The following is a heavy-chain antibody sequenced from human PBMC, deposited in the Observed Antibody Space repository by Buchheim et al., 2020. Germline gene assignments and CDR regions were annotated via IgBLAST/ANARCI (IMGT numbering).Heavy chain of an antibody. V-gene: IGHV4-30-4*01. CDR3: ARKLNEQYYYDSSDEDDAFDI. Sequence: QVQLQESGPGLVKPSQTLSLTCTVSGGSISSGDYYWSWIRQPPGKGLEWIGYIYYSGSTYYNPSLKSRVTISVDTSKNQFSLKLSSVTAADTAVYYCARKLNEQYYYDSSDEDDAFDIWGQGT. D-gene: IGHD3-22*01. J-gene: IGHJ3*02. CDR1: GGSISSGDYY. CDR2: IYYSGST.